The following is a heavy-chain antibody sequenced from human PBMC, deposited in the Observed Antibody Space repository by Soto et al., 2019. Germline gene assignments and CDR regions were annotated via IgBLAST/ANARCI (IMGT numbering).Heavy chain of an antibody. Sequence: QVQLQQWGAGLLKPSETLSLTCAVYGGSFSDYYWSWIRQPPGKGLEWIGEINHSGSTNHNPSLKSRVTISVDTSKNQFSLKLSSVTAADAAVYYCARRPAYSYYFYGMDVWGQGTTVTVSS. CDR1: GGSFSDYY. CDR3: ARRPAYSYYFYGMDV. V-gene: IGHV4-34*01. CDR2: INHSGST. J-gene: IGHJ6*02.